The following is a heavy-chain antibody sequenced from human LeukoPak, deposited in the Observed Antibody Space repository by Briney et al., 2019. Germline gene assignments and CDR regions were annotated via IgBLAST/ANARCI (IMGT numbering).Heavy chain of an antibody. CDR2: ISGSGGST. Sequence: GGSLRLSCAASGFTFSSYAMSWVRQAPGKGLEWVSGISGSGGSTDYADSVKGRFTISRDNSKNTLYLQMNSLRAEDTAVYYCAKDKIVGAIFRLDYWGQGTLVTVSS. J-gene: IGHJ4*02. D-gene: IGHD1-26*01. V-gene: IGHV3-23*01. CDR3: AKDKIVGAIFRLDY. CDR1: GFTFSSYA.